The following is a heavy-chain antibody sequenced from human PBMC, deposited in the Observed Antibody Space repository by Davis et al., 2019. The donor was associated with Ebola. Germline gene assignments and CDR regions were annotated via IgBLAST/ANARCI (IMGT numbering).Heavy chain of an antibody. CDR1: GYTFTGYY. CDR3: ARAYCSSTSCYIHPLDY. V-gene: IGHV1-2*02. Sequence: ASVKVSCKASGYTFTGYYMHWVRQAPGQGLEWMGWINPNSGGTNYAQKFQGRVTMTRDTSISTAYMELSRLRSDDTAVYYCARAYCSSTSCYIHPLDYWGQGTLVTVSS. J-gene: IGHJ4*02. D-gene: IGHD2-2*02. CDR2: INPNSGGT.